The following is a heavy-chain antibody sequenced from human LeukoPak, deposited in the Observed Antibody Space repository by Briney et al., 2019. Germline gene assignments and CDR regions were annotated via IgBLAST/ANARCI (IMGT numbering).Heavy chain of an antibody. CDR1: GGSISSSNYY. J-gene: IGHJ4*02. D-gene: IGHD1-1*01. CDR3: ARASHWNQLHYFDY. CDR2: IYYSGST. V-gene: IGHV4-39*06. Sequence: SETLSLTCTVSGGSISSSNYYWGWICQPPGKGLEWIGSIYYSGSTYYNPSLTSRVTISGYTSKNQFPLKPNSVTAADTAVYYCARASHWNQLHYFDYWGQGTLVTVSS.